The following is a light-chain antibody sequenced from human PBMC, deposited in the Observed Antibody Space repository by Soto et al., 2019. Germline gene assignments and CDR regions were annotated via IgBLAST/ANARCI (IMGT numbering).Light chain of an antibody. CDR2: GTS. J-gene: IGKJ5*01. V-gene: IGKV3-20*01. CDR3: QHYNRSPPIT. Sequence: DIVFTQSPGTLSLSPGERATLACRASQSVRSTSLAWYQQRSGQAPSLLIYGTSSRATGIPDRFSGGGSGTDFTLTISRLXPEDFAVYYCQHYNRSPPITFGQGTRLEIK. CDR1: QSVRSTS.